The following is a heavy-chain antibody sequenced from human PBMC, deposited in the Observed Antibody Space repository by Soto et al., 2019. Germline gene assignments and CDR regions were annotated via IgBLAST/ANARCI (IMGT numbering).Heavy chain of an antibody. CDR3: ARVSGSYYYGMDV. CDR1: GGSISSSNW. J-gene: IGHJ6*02. CDR2: IYHSGST. Sequence: QVQLQESGPGLVKPSGTLSLTCAVSGGSISSSNWWSWVRQPPGKGLEWIGEIYHSGSTNYNPSLKSRVPXSXDXXKNQFSLMLSSVTAADTAVYYCARVSGSYYYGMDVWGQGITVTVSS. V-gene: IGHV4-4*02. D-gene: IGHD1-26*01.